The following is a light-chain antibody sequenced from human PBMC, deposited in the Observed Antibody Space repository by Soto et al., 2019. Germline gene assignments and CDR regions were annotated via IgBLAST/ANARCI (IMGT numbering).Light chain of an antibody. Sequence: QSVLTQPASVSGSPGQSITISCTGTSSDVGAYNYVSWYQQHPGKAPKLMIYEVSYRPSGVSDRFSGSRSGNTASLTISGLQAEDESDYYCSAYTVSRTYVFGTGTKLTVL. V-gene: IGLV2-14*01. CDR3: SAYTVSRTYV. CDR1: SSDVGAYNY. CDR2: EVS. J-gene: IGLJ1*01.